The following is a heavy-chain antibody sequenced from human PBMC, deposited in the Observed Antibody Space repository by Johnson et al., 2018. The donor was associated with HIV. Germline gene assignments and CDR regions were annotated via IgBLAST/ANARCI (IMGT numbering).Heavy chain of an antibody. J-gene: IGHJ3*02. V-gene: IGHV3-74*01. Sequence: VQLVESGGGLVQPGGSLRLSCAASGFIFSRYWMHWVRQVPGKGLVWVSRINSDGINITYADSVKGRFPISRDNAKNTLYLQMNSLSAEDTAVYYCVRDPYYYDSSDAFDIWGQGTMVTVSS. CDR1: GFIFSRYW. CDR3: VRDPYYYDSSDAFDI. D-gene: IGHD3-22*01. CDR2: INSDGINI.